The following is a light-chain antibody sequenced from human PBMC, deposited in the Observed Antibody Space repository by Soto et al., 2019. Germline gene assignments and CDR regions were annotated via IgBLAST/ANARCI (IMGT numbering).Light chain of an antibody. CDR1: QSVSNY. CDR2: GAS. V-gene: IGKV3-20*01. Sequence: EIVLTQSPGTLSKSTGERATLSCKASQSVSNYLAWYQRKPGQAPRLLIYGASSRATGIPDRFSGSGSGTDFTLTISRLEPEDFAVYYCHQYGGSPQTFGQGTKVDIK. CDR3: HQYGGSPQT. J-gene: IGKJ1*01.